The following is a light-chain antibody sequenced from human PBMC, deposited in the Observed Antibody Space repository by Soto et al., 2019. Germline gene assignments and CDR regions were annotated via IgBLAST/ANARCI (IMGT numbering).Light chain of an antibody. J-gene: IGKJ4*01. CDR1: QDIRDD. Sequence: AIQMTQSPSSLSASVGDRVTITCRASQDIRDDLGWYQQKPGKAPKLLIYAASSLQSEVPSRFSGCGTGTDFTRTISSLQPEDFATYYCLQDHGFPLTFGGGTKVEIK. CDR3: LQDHGFPLT. CDR2: AAS. V-gene: IGKV1-6*01.